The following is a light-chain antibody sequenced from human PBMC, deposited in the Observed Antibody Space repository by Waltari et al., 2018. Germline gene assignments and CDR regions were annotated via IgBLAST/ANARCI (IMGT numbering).Light chain of an antibody. J-gene: IGLJ3*02. CDR3: TSYARISWV. CDR1: RSDVGGYNY. V-gene: IGLV2-14*03. Sequence: QSALTQPASVSGSPGQSITIYCTGTRSDVGGYNYVSWYQQPPGKAPKLMIYNVDNRPSGVSNRFSGSKSGNTASLTISGLQADDEADYYCTSYARISWVFGGGTKLSVL. CDR2: NVD.